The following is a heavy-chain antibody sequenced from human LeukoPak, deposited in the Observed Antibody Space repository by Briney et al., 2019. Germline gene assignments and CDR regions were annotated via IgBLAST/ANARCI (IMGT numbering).Heavy chain of an antibody. CDR3: VRLRRNSDTSGFYYYYDF. CDR2: ISVRSNYI. J-gene: IGHJ4*02. Sequence: PGGSLRLSCAASGYTFSSYSINWVRQAPGKGLEWVSSISVRSNYIYYADSVRGRFRISSDDARDSLYLQMNSLRAEDTAVYYCVRLRRNSDTSGFYYYYDFWGQGTLVTVSS. CDR1: GYTFSSYS. D-gene: IGHD3-22*01. V-gene: IGHV3-21*01.